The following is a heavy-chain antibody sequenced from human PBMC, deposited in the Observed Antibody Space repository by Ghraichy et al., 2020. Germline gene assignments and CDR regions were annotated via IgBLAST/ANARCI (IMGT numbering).Heavy chain of an antibody. J-gene: IGHJ3*02. D-gene: IGHD4-17*01. Sequence: SETLSLTCTVSGGSISSYYWSWIRQPPGKGLEWIGYIYYSGSTNYNPSLQSRVTISVDTSKNQFSLKLSSVTAADTAVYYCARALGDYAAFDIWGQGTMVTVSS. CDR2: IYYSGST. V-gene: IGHV4-59*01. CDR3: ARALGDYAAFDI. CDR1: GGSISSYY.